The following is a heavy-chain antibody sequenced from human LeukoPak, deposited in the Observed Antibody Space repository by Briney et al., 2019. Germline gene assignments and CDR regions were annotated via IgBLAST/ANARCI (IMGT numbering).Heavy chain of an antibody. J-gene: IGHJ4*02. CDR3: ARDLTSCTSTSCYPFDY. CDR1: GFTFSNFW. Sequence: GGSLRLSCTASGFTFSNFWMGWVRQAPGKGLEWVANIKQDETEKFYLGSVKGRFTISRDNAKNSLYLQMNSLRVEDTALYYCARDLTSCTSTSCYPFDYWGQGTLVTVSS. V-gene: IGHV3-7*03. D-gene: IGHD2-2*01. CDR2: IKQDETEK.